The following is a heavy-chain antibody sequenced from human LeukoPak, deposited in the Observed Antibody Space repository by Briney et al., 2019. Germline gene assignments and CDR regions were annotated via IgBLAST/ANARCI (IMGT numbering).Heavy chain of an antibody. CDR2: IFSGGGR. J-gene: IGHJ3*02. V-gene: IGHV3-53*01. CDR1: GFTVSSNY. Sequence: GGSLRLSCAASGFTVSSNYMSWVRQAPGKGLDWVSVIFSGGGRNYADSVKGRFTISRDNSKNTLYLQMNSLRAEDTAVYYCAGYYDTSGSHAFDIWGQGTMVTVS. D-gene: IGHD3-22*01. CDR3: AGYYDTSGSHAFDI.